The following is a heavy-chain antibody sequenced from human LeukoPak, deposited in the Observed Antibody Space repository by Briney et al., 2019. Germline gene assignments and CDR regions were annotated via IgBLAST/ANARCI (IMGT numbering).Heavy chain of an antibody. D-gene: IGHD5-24*01. J-gene: IGHJ4*02. V-gene: IGHV4-39*01. CDR3: ARGERWLQFAHYFDY. CDR1: GGSISSSSYY. CDR2: IYYSGST. Sequence: SETLSLTCTVPGGSISSSSYYWGWIRQPPGKGLEWIGSIYYSGSTYYNPSLKSRVTISVDTSKNQFSLKLSSVTAADTAVYYCARGERWLQFAHYFDYWGQGTLVTVSS.